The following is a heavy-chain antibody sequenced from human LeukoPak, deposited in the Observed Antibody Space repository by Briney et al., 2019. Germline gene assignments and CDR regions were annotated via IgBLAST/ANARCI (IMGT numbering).Heavy chain of an antibody. V-gene: IGHV3-7*01. CDR3: ARGQWTDF. CDR2: IKQDGSEK. J-gene: IGHJ4*02. Sequence: QPGGSLRLSCAVSGFTFSSYWMSWVRQAPGKGLEWVASIKQDGSEKYYVDSVKGRFTISRDNAKNSLYLQMNSLRAEDTAAYYCARGQWTDFWGQGTLVTVSS. D-gene: IGHD6-19*01. CDR1: GFTFSSYW.